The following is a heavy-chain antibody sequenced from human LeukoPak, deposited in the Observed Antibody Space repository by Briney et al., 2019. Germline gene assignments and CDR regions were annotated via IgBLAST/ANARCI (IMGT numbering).Heavy chain of an antibody. Sequence: PGRSLRLSCAGSGFTFGGYGMHWFRQTPGKGLEWVAVIAYDGSRAFYADSVKGRFTISRDNSKNTMSVQMYDLRAEDTAVYYLTKYNNDHFYYWGQGTLVTVSS. D-gene: IGHD1-14*01. CDR2: IAYDGSRA. J-gene: IGHJ4*02. CDR3: TKYNNDHFYY. CDR1: GFTFGGYG. V-gene: IGHV3-33*03.